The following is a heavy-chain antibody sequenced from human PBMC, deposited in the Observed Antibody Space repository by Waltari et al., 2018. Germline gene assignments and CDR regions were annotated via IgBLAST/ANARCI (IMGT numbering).Heavy chain of an antibody. Sequence: QVQLQESGPGRVKPAQTLSLTCTVSGVSISRGDYFWTWIRQPPGKGLEWIASIYYSDNTYYNPSLKSRLTISIDTSKTQFSLKLRSVAAADTAVYYCARERNNYGDSDSWGQGTLVTVSS. CDR1: GVSISRGDYF. D-gene: IGHD4-17*01. CDR3: ARERNNYGDSDS. J-gene: IGHJ5*01. CDR2: IYYSDNT. V-gene: IGHV4-30-4*08.